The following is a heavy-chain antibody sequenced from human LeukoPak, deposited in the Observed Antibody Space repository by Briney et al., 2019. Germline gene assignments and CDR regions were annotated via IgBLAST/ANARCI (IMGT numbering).Heavy chain of an antibody. D-gene: IGHD3-10*01. V-gene: IGHV1-46*01. CDR2: INPTGGST. CDR3: AKSMYYYGSGSQSPFDY. J-gene: IGHJ4*02. Sequence: GASVKVSCKASGYTFTSYYMHWVRQAPGQGLEWMGLINPTGGSTGYAQKLQGRVTMTTDTSTSTAYMELRSLRSDDTAVYYCAKSMYYYGSGSQSPFDYWGQGTLVTVSS. CDR1: GYTFTSYY.